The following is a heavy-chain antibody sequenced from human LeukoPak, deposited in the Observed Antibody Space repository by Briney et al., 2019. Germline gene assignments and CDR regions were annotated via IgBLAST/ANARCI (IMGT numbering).Heavy chain of an antibody. J-gene: IGHJ6*03. Sequence: PSETLSLTCAVYGGSFSGYYWSWIRQPPGKGLEWIGEINHSGSTNYNPSLKSRVTISVDTSKNQFSLKLSSVTAADTAVYYCARGLNIWFGYSYYCYYYMDVWGKGTTVTVSS. CDR3: ARGLNIWFGYSYYCYYYMDV. CDR1: GGSFSGYY. D-gene: IGHD3-10*01. V-gene: IGHV4-34*01. CDR2: INHSGST.